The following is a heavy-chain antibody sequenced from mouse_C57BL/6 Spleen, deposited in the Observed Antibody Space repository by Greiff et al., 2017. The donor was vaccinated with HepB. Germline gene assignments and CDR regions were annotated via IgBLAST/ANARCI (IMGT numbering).Heavy chain of an antibody. CDR2: ISGGGGNT. CDR3: ARHPLTGRYFDY. D-gene: IGHD4-1*01. CDR1: GFTFSSYT. V-gene: IGHV5-9*01. J-gene: IGHJ2*01. Sequence: EVMLVESGGGLVKPGGSLKLSCAASGFTFSSYTMSWVRQTPEKRLEWVATISGGGGNTYYPDSVKGRFTISRDNAKNTLYLQMSSLRSEDTALYYCARHPLTGRYFDYWGQGTTLTVSS.